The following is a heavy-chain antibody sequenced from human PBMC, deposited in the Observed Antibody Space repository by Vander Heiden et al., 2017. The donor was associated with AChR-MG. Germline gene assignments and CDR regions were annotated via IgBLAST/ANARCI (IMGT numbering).Heavy chain of an antibody. Sequence: QVQLVESGGGVVQPGRSLRLSCAASGFTFSSYGMHWVRQAPGKGLEWVAVISYDGSNKYYADSVKGRFTISRDNSKNTLYLQMNSLRAEDTAVYYCAKSQGYYYDSSGYYPFDYWGQGTLVTVSS. CDR1: GFTFSSYG. CDR2: ISYDGSNK. CDR3: AKSQGYYYDSSGYYPFDY. J-gene: IGHJ4*02. V-gene: IGHV3-30*18. D-gene: IGHD3-22*01.